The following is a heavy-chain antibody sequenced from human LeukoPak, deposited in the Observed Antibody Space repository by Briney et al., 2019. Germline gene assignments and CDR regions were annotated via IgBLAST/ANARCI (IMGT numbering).Heavy chain of an antibody. CDR3: ARVRASSGWRHYYYYGMDV. D-gene: IGHD6-19*01. Sequence: PGGSLRLSCAASGFTFSSYAMHWVRQAPGKGLEWVAVMSYDGSNKYYADSVKGRFTISRDNSKNTLYLQMNSLRAEDTAVYYCARVRASSGWRHYYYYGMDVWGQGTTVTVSS. CDR1: GFTFSSYA. V-gene: IGHV3-30-3*01. J-gene: IGHJ6*02. CDR2: MSYDGSNK.